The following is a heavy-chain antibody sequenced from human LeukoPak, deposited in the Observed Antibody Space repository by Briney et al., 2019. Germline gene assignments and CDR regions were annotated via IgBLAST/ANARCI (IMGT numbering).Heavy chain of an antibody. D-gene: IGHD6-6*01. Sequence: ASVKVSCKASGYTFTGYYMHWVRQAPGQGLEWMGWINPNSGGTNYAQKFQGRVTMTRDTSISTAYMELSRLRSDDTAVYYCARAGMAARRNAFDIWGQGTMVTVSS. CDR2: INPNSGGT. CDR3: ARAGMAARRNAFDI. J-gene: IGHJ3*02. V-gene: IGHV1-2*02. CDR1: GYTFTGYY.